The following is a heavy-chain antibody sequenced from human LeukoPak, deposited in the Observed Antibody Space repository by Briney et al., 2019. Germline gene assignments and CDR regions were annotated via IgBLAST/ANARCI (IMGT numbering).Heavy chain of an antibody. CDR1: GFTFSSYA. D-gene: IGHD6-13*01. J-gene: IGHJ5*02. V-gene: IGHV3-30-3*01. CDR2: ISYDGSNK. Sequence: GGFLRLSCAASGFTFSSYAMHWVRQAPGKGLEWVAVISYDGSNKYYADSVKGRFTISRDNAKNSLYLQMNSLRAEDTAVYYCAREDAAGQYNWFDPWGQGTLVTVSS. CDR3: AREDAAGQYNWFDP.